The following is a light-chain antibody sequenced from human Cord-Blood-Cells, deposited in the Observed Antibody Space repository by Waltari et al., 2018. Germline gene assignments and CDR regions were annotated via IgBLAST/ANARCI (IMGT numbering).Light chain of an antibody. J-gene: IGLJ2*01. CDR2: EVS. CDR1: SRDVGGHNY. CDR3: SSYTSSSIVV. Sequence: QSALTQPASVSGSPGQSITISCTGTSRDVGGHNYVSWYQQHPGKAPKLMIYEVSNRPSGVSNRFSGSKSGNTASLTISGLQAEDEADYYCSSYTSSSIVVFGGGTKLTVL. V-gene: IGLV2-14*01.